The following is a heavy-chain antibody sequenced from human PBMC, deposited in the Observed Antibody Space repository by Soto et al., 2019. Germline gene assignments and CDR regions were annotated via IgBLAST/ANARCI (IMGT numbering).Heavy chain of an antibody. V-gene: IGHV3-21*01. CDR3: TREDSTVFGVVTQW. J-gene: IGHJ4*02. CDR1: GFTFTSYS. CDR2: ISPGSNYI. Sequence: EVQLVESGGGLVKPGGSLRLSCAASGFTFTSYSFNWVRQAPGKGLQWVSSISPGSNYIYYADSLKGRFTISRDNAKNSVFLHMNNLRAEDTAVYYCTREDSTVFGVVTQWWGQGTLVTVSS. D-gene: IGHD3-3*01.